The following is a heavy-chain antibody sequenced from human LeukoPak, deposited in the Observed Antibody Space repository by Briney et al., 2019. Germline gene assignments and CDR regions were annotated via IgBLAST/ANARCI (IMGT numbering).Heavy chain of an antibody. J-gene: IGHJ6*02. Sequence: ASVKVSCKASGYTFTGYYMHWVRQAPGQGLEWMGRINPNSGGTNYAQKFQGRVTMTRDTSISTAYMELSRLRSDDTAVYYCAMLGYCSSTSCWRGYYYGMDVWAKGPRSPSP. CDR3: AMLGYCSSTSCWRGYYYGMDV. CDR2: INPNSGGT. V-gene: IGHV1-2*06. D-gene: IGHD2-2*01. CDR1: GYTFTGYY.